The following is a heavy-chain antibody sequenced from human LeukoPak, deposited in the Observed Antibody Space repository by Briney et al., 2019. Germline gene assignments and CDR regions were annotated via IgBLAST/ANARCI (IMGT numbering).Heavy chain of an antibody. V-gene: IGHV3-11*04. CDR1: GFTFSDYY. CDR2: ISSSGSTI. Sequence: GGSLRLSCAASGFTFSDYYMSWIRQAPGKGLEWVSYISSSGSTIYYADSVKGRFTISRDNAKNSLYLQMNSLRAEDTAVYYCAKAGGETYYDILTGYLLNWFDPWGQGTLVTVSS. D-gene: IGHD3-9*01. J-gene: IGHJ5*02. CDR3: AKAGGETYYDILTGYLLNWFDP.